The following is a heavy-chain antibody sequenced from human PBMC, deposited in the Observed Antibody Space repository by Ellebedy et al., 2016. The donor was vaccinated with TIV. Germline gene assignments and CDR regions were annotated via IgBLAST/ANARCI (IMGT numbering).Heavy chain of an antibody. CDR3: ARTGVERLSGGSSTPHHAGSKMYNWFDP. Sequence: SETLSLTXAVYGGSFSGYYWSWIRQPPGKGLEWIGEINHSGSTNYNPSLKSRVTISVDTSKNQFSLKLSSVTAADTAVYYCARTGVERLSGGSSTPHHAGSKMYNWFDPWGQGTLVTVSS. D-gene: IGHD1-1*01. CDR1: GGSFSGYY. V-gene: IGHV4-34*01. J-gene: IGHJ5*02. CDR2: INHSGST.